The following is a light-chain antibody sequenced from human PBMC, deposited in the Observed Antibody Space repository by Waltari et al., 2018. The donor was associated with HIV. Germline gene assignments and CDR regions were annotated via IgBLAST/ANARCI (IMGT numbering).Light chain of an antibody. Sequence: GSPGQSIPISCTGTSRDVGCYHYVSWDQQHPGKAPKLMIYDVSNRPSGVSNRFSGSKSGNTASLTISGLQAEDEADYYCSSYTSSNTLPYVFGTGTKVTVL. V-gene: IGLV2-14*03. CDR2: DVS. J-gene: IGLJ1*01. CDR3: SSYTSSNTLPYV. CDR1: SRDVGCYHY.